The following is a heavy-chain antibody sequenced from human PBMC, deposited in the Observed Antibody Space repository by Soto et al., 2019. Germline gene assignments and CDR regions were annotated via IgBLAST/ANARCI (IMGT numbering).Heavy chain of an antibody. CDR2: ISNDGSRQ. CDR1: GFTFSSYA. D-gene: IGHD3-10*01. Sequence: QVQLVESGGGVVQPGRSLRLSCAASGFTFSSYAMHWVRQAPGKGLEWVALISNDGSRQYYADSVKGRFTISRDNSKNTLYLQMNSLRAEDTSVYSCAKDPYGPGTYSSPGFDYWGQGILVTVSS. J-gene: IGHJ4*02. V-gene: IGHV3-30*18. CDR3: AKDPYGPGTYSSPGFDY.